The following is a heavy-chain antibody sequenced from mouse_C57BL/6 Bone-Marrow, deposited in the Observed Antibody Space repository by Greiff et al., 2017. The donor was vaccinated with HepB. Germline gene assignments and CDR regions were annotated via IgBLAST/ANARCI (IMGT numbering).Heavy chain of an antibody. CDR3: ARGPIYYYGSSYFDY. CDR2: IYPGDGDT. D-gene: IGHD1-1*01. CDR1: GYAFSSYW. Sequence: VQLQQSGPELVKPGASVKISCKASGYAFSSYWMNWVKQRPGQGLEWIGRIYPGDGDTNYNGKFKGKATLTADKSSSTAYMQLSSLTSEDSAVDFCARGPIYYYGSSYFDYWGQGTTLTVSS. J-gene: IGHJ2*01. V-gene: IGHV1-82*01.